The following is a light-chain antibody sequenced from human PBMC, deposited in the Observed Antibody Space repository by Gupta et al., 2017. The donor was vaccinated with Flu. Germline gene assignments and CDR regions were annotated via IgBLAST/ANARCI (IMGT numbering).Light chain of an antibody. V-gene: IGKV3-11*01. CDR3: QQRGNWPPT. CDR2: DAS. CDR1: QSLSDS. J-gene: IGKJ4*01. Sequence: PATLSLSPGERAPLSCRASQSLSDSLALYQQKPGQAPRLLFYDASNRATGIPARFSGGGSGTDFTLTISSLEPEDFAVYYCQQRGNWPPTFGGGTKVEIK.